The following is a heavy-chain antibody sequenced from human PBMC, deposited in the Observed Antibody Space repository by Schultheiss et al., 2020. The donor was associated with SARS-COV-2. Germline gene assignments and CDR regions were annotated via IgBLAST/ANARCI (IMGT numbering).Heavy chain of an antibody. CDR1: GGSISSGGYY. D-gene: IGHD6-6*01. CDR2: INHSGST. J-gene: IGHJ6*02. Sequence: SETLSLTCTVSGGSISSGGYYWGWIRQPPGKGLEWIGEINHSGSTNYNPSLKSRVTISVDTSKNQFSLKLSSVTAADTAVYYCARGGTLYSSSLYYYYGMDVWGQGTTVTVSS. V-gene: IGHV4-39*07. CDR3: ARGGTLYSSSLYYYYGMDV.